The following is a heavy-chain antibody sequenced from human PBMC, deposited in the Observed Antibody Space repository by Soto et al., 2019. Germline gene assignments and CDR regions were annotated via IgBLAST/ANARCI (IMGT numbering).Heavy chain of an antibody. CDR2: IIPIFGTA. CDR3: ARDSVSYGGNPTFDY. D-gene: IGHD4-17*01. V-gene: IGHV1-69*01. J-gene: IGHJ4*02. CDR1: GGTFSSYA. Sequence: QVQLVQSGAEVKKPGSSVEVYCKASGGTFSSYAISWVRQAPGQGLEWMGGIIPIFGTANYAQKFQGRVTITADESTSTAYMELSSLRSEDTAVYYCARDSVSYGGNPTFDYWGQGTLVTVSS.